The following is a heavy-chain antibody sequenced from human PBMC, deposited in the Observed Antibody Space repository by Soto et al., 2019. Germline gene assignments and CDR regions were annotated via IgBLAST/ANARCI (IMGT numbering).Heavy chain of an antibody. CDR3: AKDQATRYYYYGMDV. Sequence: GGSLRLSCAASGFTFSSYGMHWVRQAPGKGLEWVAVISYDGSNKYYADSVKGRFTISRDNSKNTLYLQMNSLRAEDTAVYYCAKDQATRYYYYGMDVWGQGTTVTVSS. CDR2: ISYDGSNK. D-gene: IGHD2-15*01. J-gene: IGHJ6*02. V-gene: IGHV3-30*18. CDR1: GFTFSSYG.